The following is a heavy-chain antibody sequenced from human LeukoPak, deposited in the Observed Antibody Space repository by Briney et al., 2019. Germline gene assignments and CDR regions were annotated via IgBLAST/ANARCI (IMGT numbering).Heavy chain of an antibody. J-gene: IGHJ6*02. CDR1: GGSMSGFF. CDR2: IYYSGST. V-gene: IGHV4-59*01. D-gene: IGHD3-10*01. CDR3: ARTSRHYYGSGSNLTPWPAGMDV. Sequence: SETLCLTCSVSGGSMSGFFWTWIRQPPGKELEWVGSIYYSGSTTKYNPSLKSRVTISVDTSKSQFSLKLSSATAADTAVYYCARTSRHYYGSGSNLTPWPAGMDVWGQGTTVTVSS.